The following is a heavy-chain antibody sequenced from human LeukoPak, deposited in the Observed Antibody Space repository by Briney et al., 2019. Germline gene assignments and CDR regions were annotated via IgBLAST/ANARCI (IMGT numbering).Heavy chain of an antibody. CDR3: ARGLGQQLGRFDP. V-gene: IGHV1-8*01. D-gene: IGHD6-13*01. CDR1: GYTFTSYD. Sequence: ASVKVSCKASGYTFTSYDINWVRQATGQGLEWMGWMNPNSGNTGYAQKFQGRVTMTRNTSISTAYMEVSSLRFEDTAVYYCARGLGQQLGRFDPWGQGTMVTVSS. J-gene: IGHJ5*02. CDR2: MNPNSGNT.